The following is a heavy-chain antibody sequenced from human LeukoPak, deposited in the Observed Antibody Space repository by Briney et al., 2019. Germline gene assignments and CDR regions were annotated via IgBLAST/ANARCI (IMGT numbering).Heavy chain of an antibody. CDR1: GFTFSTYY. Sequence: GGSLRLSCAASGFTFSTYYMHWVRQAPGKGLVWVARINADGSNTNYADSVKGRFTLSRDNAKNTLYLQMNSLRAEDTAVYYCARSFWGSYSDFWGQRTLVTVSS. V-gene: IGHV3-74*01. CDR2: INADGSNT. J-gene: IGHJ4*02. CDR3: ARSFWGSYSDF. D-gene: IGHD3-16*01.